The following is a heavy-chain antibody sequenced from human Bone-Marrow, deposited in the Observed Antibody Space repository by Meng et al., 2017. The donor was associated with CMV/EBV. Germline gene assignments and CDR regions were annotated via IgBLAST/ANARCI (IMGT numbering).Heavy chain of an antibody. CDR3: ARGYCSSTSCWDY. D-gene: IGHD2-2*01. Sequence: GESLKISCAASRFTFSSYSMNWVRQAPGKGLEWVSSISSSSSYIYYADSVKGRFTISRDNAKHSLYLQMNSLRAEDTAVYYCARGYCSSTSCWDYWGQGTLVTVSS. J-gene: IGHJ4*02. CDR1: RFTFSSYS. V-gene: IGHV3-21*01. CDR2: ISSSSSYI.